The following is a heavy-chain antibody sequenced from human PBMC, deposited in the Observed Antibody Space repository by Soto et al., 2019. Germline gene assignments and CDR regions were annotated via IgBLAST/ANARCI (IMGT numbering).Heavy chain of an antibody. CDR1: GFTFNNYD. J-gene: IGHJ6*02. Sequence: LRLSCAASGFTFNNYDMSWVRQAPGKGLEWVSAVSGSGGSTYYADSVKGRFTISRDNSKNTLFLQMNSLRAEDTAVYNCAKDSLGVMDVWGQGSTVTVSS. D-gene: IGHD3-16*01. V-gene: IGHV3-23*01. CDR2: VSGSGGST. CDR3: AKDSLGVMDV.